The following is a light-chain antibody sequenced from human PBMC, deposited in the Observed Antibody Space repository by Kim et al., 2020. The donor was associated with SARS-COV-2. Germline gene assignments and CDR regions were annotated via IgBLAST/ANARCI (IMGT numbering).Light chain of an antibody. Sequence: QSVLTQPPSVSGAPGQRVTISCTGSSSNIGAGYDVHWYQHLPGTAPKVLIYGNTNRPSGVPDRFSGSKSGTSASLAITGLQAEDEADYYCHSYDSSMRGSMFGGGTQLIVL. J-gene: IGLJ3*02. CDR3: HSYDSSMRGSM. CDR1: SSNIGAGYD. V-gene: IGLV1-40*01. CDR2: GNT.